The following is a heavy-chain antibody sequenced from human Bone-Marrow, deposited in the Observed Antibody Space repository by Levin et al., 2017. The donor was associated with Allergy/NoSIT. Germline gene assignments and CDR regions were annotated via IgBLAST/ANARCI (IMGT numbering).Heavy chain of an antibody. Sequence: SCAVSGFTFRNYAVHWVRQAPGRGLEWVAFISLDGNTQYYADSVKGRFTVSRDNSNNTLHLQMNSLRVEDTAIYYCAKDTYTCSGGSCYFFASWGQGALVTVSS. CDR3: AKDTYTCSGGSCYFFAS. J-gene: IGHJ4*02. V-gene: IGHV3-30*18. CDR1: GFTFRNYA. D-gene: IGHD2-15*01. CDR2: ISLDGNTQ.